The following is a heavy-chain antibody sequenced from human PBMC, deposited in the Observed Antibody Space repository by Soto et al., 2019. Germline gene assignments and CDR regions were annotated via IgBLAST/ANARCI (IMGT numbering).Heavy chain of an antibody. CDR1: GGSISSYY. D-gene: IGHD3-10*01. CDR2: IYYSGST. V-gene: IGHV4-59*08. CDR3: ARWRSGSGSYSDAVFEY. J-gene: IGHJ4*02. Sequence: SETLYLTCTSSGGSISSYYWSWIRQHPGKGLEWIGYIYYSGSTNYNPSLKSRVTISVDTSKNQFSLKLSSVTAADTAVYYCARWRSGSGSYSDAVFEYWGQGTLVTVSS.